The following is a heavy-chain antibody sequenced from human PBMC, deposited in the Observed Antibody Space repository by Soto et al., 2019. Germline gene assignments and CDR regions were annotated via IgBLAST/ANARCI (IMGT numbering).Heavy chain of an antibody. J-gene: IGHJ2*01. D-gene: IGHD4-17*01. CDR3: ASATVTTSGPHWYFDL. CDR2: INPNSGGT. V-gene: IGHV1-2*04. Sequence: QVQLVQSGAEVKKPGASVKVSCKASGYTFTGYYMHWVRQAPGQGLEWMGWINPNSGGTNYAQKFQGWVTMTRDTSISTAYMELSRLRSDDTAVYYCASATVTTSGPHWYFDLLGRGTLVTVSS. CDR1: GYTFTGYY.